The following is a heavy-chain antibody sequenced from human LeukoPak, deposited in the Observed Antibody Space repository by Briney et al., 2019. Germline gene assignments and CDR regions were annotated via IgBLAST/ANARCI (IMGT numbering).Heavy chain of an antibody. Sequence: GALRLSCAASGFTFSNYAMSWVRQAPGKGLVWVSRINSDGSSTSYADSVKGRFTICRDNAKNTLYLQMNSLRAEDTAVYYCARIYGWDTAMPTWGQGTLVNVSS. CDR2: INSDGSST. J-gene: IGHJ4*02. CDR3: ARIYGWDTAMPT. CDR1: GFTFSNYA. D-gene: IGHD5-18*01. V-gene: IGHV3-74*01.